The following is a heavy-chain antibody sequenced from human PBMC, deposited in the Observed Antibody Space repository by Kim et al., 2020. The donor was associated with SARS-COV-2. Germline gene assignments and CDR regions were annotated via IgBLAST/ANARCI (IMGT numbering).Heavy chain of an antibody. D-gene: IGHD3-22*01. Sequence: DSGEGRFTISRDNSKNMLFLQMNNLRPEDTAVYYCARDYFDLDVIPPSTGYWGQGTLVTVSS. J-gene: IGHJ4*02. V-gene: IGHV3-66*01. CDR3: ARDYFDLDVIPPSTGY.